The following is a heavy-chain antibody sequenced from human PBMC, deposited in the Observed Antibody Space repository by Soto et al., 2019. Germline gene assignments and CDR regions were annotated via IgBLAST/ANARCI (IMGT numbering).Heavy chain of an antibody. CDR3: ARSYRDYGMDV. D-gene: IGHD5-18*01. V-gene: IGHV4-28*01. CDR2: IYYSGST. J-gene: IGHJ6*02. CDR1: GYSISSSHW. Sequence: QVQLQESGPGLVKPSDTLSLTCAVSGYSISSSHWWGWIRQPPGKGLEWIGYIYYSGSTYYNPSLKSRVTMSVATSKNQFSLKVSSVTAVDTAVYYCARSYRDYGMDVWGQGTTVTVSS.